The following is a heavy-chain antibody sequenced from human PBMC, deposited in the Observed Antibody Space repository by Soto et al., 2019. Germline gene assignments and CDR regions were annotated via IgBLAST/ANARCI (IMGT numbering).Heavy chain of an antibody. CDR2: IHNGGST. CDR1: GGSISDNY. D-gene: IGHD6-13*01. V-gene: IGHV4-59*08. Sequence: PSETLSLTCTVSGGSISDNYYMWIRQSPGKGLEYIGYIHNGGSTNYNPSLKSRVIISVDTSKNQFSLKLTSVTAADTAVYYCARPDSSSWAAPFDYWGQGTLVTVSS. J-gene: IGHJ4*02. CDR3: ARPDSSSWAAPFDY.